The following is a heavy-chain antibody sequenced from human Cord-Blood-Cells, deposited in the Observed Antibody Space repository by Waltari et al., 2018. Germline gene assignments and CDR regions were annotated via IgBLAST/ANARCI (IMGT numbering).Heavy chain of an antibody. CDR1: GFTFSSYA. Sequence: EVQLLESGGGLVQPGGSLRLSCAASGFTFSSYAMSWVRQAPGQGLEGVSAISGSGGSTYYADSVKGRFTISRDNSKNTLYLQMNSLRAEDTAVYYCAKDLTRTYYDFWSGYYDAFDIWGQGTMVTVSS. CDR2: ISGSGGST. V-gene: IGHV3-23*01. J-gene: IGHJ3*02. CDR3: AKDLTRTYYDFWSGYYDAFDI. D-gene: IGHD3-3*01.